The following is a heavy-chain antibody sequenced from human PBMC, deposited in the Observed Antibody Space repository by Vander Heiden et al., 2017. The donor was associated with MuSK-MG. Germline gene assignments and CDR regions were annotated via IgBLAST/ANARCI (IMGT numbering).Heavy chain of an antibody. CDR3: ARDPGDYACDY. D-gene: IGHD4-17*01. V-gene: IGHV3-33*01. J-gene: IGHJ4*02. Sequence: QVQLVESGGGVVQPGRSLRLSCAPSGFTFSSYGMHWVRQAPGKGLEWVAVIWYDGSNKYYADSVKGRFTISRDNSKNTLYLQMNSLRAEDTAVYYCARDPGDYACDYWGQGTLVTVSS. CDR1: GFTFSSYG. CDR2: IWYDGSNK.